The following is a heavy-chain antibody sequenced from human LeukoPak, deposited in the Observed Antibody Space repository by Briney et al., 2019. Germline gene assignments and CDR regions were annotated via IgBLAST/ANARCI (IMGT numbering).Heavy chain of an antibody. V-gene: IGHV4-34*01. D-gene: IGHD2-2*01. Sequence: SETLSLTCAVYGGSFSGYYWSWLRQPPGKGLEWIGEINHSGSTNYNPSLKSRVTISVDTSKNQFSLKLSSVTAADTAVYYCARHAGRYCSSTSCFPWDYYYYYMDVWGKGTTVTISS. CDR1: GGSFSGYY. CDR3: ARHAGRYCSSTSCFPWDYYYYYMDV. CDR2: INHSGST. J-gene: IGHJ6*03.